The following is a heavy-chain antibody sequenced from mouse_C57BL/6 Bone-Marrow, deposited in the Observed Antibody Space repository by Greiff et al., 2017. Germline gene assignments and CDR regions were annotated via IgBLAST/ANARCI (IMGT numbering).Heavy chain of an antibody. V-gene: IGHV1-18*01. CDR3: AREGYDGYYEGMDY. D-gene: IGHD2-3*01. J-gene: IGHJ4*01. Sequence: VQLQQSGPELVKPGASVKIPCKASGYTFTDYNMDWVKQSHGKSLEWIGDINPNNGGTIYNQKFKGKATLTVDKSSSTAYMELRSLTSEDTAVYYCAREGYDGYYEGMDYWGQGTSVTVSS. CDR1: GYTFTDYN. CDR2: INPNNGGT.